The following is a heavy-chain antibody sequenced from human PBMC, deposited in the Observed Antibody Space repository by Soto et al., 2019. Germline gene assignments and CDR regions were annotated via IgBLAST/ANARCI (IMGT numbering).Heavy chain of an antibody. J-gene: IGHJ6*02. Sequence: KAWETLSLTCTFSVGSISSYYWSCIRQPPGKGLEWIGYIYYSGSTNYNPSLKSRVTISVDTSKNQFSLKLSSVTAADTAVYYCARDKQDDYGMDVWGQGTTVTVS. CDR3: ARDKQDDYGMDV. D-gene: IGHD6-13*01. CDR1: VGSISSYY. V-gene: IGHV4-59*01. CDR2: IYYSGST.